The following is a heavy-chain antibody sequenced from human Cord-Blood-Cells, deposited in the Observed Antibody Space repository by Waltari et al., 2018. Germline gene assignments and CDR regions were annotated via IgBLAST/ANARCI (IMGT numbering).Heavy chain of an antibody. Sequence: XSRVRQAPGQGLEWMGGIIPIFGTANYAQKFQGRVTITADESTSTAYMELSSLRSEDTAVYYCARDLHHAFDIWGQGTMVTVSS. CDR2: IIPIFGTA. V-gene: IGHV1-69*01. CDR3: ARDLHHAFDI. J-gene: IGHJ3*02.